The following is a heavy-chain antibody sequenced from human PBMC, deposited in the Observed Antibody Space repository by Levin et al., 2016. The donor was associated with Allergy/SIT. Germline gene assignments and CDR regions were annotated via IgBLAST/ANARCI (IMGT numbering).Heavy chain of an antibody. CDR2: ISAYNGNT. J-gene: IGHJ4*02. Sequence: ASVKVSCKASGYTFTSYGISWVRQAPGQGLEWMGWISAYNGNTNYAQKLQGRVTMTTDTSTSTAYMELRSLRSDDTAVYYCARVSIVVVPAAMPIFDYWGQGTLVTVSS. D-gene: IGHD2-2*01. V-gene: IGHV1-18*01. CDR3: ARVSIVVVPAAMPIFDY. CDR1: GYTFTSYG.